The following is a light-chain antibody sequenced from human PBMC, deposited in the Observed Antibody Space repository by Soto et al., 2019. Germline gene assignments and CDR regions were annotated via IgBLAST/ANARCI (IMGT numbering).Light chain of an antibody. J-gene: IGLJ2*01. Sequence: QSALTQPASVSGSPGRSITISCTATTSDVAIYNLVSWYQQHPGKAPKLMIYEATKRPSGVSNRFFGSKSGNTTSLTISGLQIEDEGDYYCSSYAGSNTVIFGGGTKFTVL. CDR3: SSYAGSNTVI. V-gene: IGLV2-23*02. CDR1: TSDVAIYNL. CDR2: EAT.